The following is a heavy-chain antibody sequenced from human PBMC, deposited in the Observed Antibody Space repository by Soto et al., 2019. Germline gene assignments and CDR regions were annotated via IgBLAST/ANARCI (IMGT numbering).Heavy chain of an antibody. V-gene: IGHV1-18*01. Sequence: ASVKVSCKASGYTFTSYGISWVRQSPGQGLEWMGWISAYNGNTNNAQKFQGRVAVTTDTSMSTAYMELMNLRSDDTAVYYCARTSGYSSTDNWFDPWGQGTLVTVSS. CDR1: GYTFTSYG. CDR3: ARTSGYSSTDNWFDP. D-gene: IGHD6-13*01. CDR2: ISAYNGNT. J-gene: IGHJ5*02.